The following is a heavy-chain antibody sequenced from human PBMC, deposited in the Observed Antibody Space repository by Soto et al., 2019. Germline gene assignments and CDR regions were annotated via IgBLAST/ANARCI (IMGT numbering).Heavy chain of an antibody. Sequence: DVQLVESGVGLVRPGGSLRVCCAASGFTLGSHRIHWVRQPPGKGLEWVSRIDTDGGGTSYADSVKGRFTISTDNAKNTVYLQMNGLRAEDTAVYYCATVFDLWGQGTLVTVSS. CDR3: ATVFDL. CDR2: IDTDGGGT. J-gene: IGHJ5*02. CDR1: GFTLGSHR. V-gene: IGHV3-74*01.